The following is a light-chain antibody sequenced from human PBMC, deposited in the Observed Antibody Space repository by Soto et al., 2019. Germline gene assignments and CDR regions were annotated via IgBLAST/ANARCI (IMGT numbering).Light chain of an antibody. CDR3: QQANSFPIT. Sequence: DIQMTQSPSTLSASVGDRLTITCRASQSISSWLAWYQQKPGKPPKLLIYDASSLESGVPSRISGSGSGTDFTLTISSLQPEDFATYYCQQANSFPITFGQGTRLEIK. CDR1: QSISSW. CDR2: DAS. V-gene: IGKV1-5*01. J-gene: IGKJ5*01.